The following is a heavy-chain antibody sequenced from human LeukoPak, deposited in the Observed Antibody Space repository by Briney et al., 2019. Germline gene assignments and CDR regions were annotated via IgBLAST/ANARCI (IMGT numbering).Heavy chain of an antibody. CDR1: GGSFSGYY. D-gene: IGHD4-23*01. J-gene: IGHJ3*02. CDR2: INHSGST. V-gene: IGHV4-34*01. Sequence: SETLSLTCAVYGGSFSGYYWSWIRQPPGKGLEWIGEINHSGSTNYNPSLKSRVTISVDRSKNQFSLKLSSVTAADTAVCYCARGGNSEGRAFDIWGQGTMVTVSS. CDR3: ARGGNSEGRAFDI.